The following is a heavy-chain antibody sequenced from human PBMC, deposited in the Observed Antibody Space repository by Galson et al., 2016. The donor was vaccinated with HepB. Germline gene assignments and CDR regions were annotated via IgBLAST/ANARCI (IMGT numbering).Heavy chain of an antibody. CDR3: ATGNGYNGGPLDY. J-gene: IGHJ4*02. CDR2: VHPSGNTT. D-gene: IGHD5-24*01. Sequence: SVKVSCKASGYAYTSYYMHWVRQAPGRGLEWMGLVHPSGNTTIYARNFQGRVIMTRDTSASSVYIEVSSLKSEDTAVYYCATGNGYNGGPLDYWGQGTLVTVSS. CDR1: GYAYTSYY. V-gene: IGHV1-46*01.